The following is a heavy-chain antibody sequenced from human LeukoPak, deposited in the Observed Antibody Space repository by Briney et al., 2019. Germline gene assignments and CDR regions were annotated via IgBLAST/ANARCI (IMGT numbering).Heavy chain of an antibody. CDR3: ANRNYYDSSGYYYAYYFDY. Sequence: PGGSLRLSCAASGFTFSSYWMSWVRQAPGKGLEWVANIKQDGSEKYYVDSVKGRFTISRDNAKNSLYLQMNSLRAEDTAVYYCANRNYYDSSGYYYAYYFDYWGQGTLVTVSS. J-gene: IGHJ4*02. D-gene: IGHD3-22*01. CDR1: GFTFSSYW. V-gene: IGHV3-7*01. CDR2: IKQDGSEK.